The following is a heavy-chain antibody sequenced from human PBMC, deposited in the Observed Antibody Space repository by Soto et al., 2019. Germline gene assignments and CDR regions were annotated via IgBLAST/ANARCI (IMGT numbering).Heavy chain of an antibody. CDR3: ARATVGGSGSYPDS. J-gene: IGHJ5*01. CDR1: GGSISIAGYY. V-gene: IGHV4-31*03. D-gene: IGHD3-10*01. CDR2: IYYSGNT. Sequence: QVQLQESGPGLVKPFQTLSLTCTVSGGSISIAGYYWTWIRQHPGKGLEWIGYIYYSGNTYYNSSLKIRVAISIDTSGNQFSLDLHSVTVADTAVYYCARATVGGSGSYPDSWGQGTLVTVSS.